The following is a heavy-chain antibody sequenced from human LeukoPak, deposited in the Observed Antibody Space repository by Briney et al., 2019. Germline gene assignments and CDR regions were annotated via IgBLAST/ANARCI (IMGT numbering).Heavy chain of an antibody. Sequence: PSETLSLTCTVSGGPISSYYWSWIRQPPGKGLEWIGYIYYSGSTNYNPSLKSRVTISVDTSKNQFSLKLSSVTAADTAVYYCARDRSYEGLNWFDPWGQGTLVTVSS. J-gene: IGHJ5*02. D-gene: IGHD5-18*01. CDR2: IYYSGST. CDR3: ARDRSYEGLNWFDP. V-gene: IGHV4-59*01. CDR1: GGPISSYY.